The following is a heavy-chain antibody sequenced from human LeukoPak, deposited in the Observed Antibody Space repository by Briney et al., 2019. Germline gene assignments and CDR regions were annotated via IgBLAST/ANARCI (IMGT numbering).Heavy chain of an antibody. V-gene: IGHV3-23*01. Sequence: PGGSLRLSCAASGFTFSNYAMSWVRQTPGKGLEWVSSISGSGDSTYYADSVKGRFTISRDNSKNTLYLQMNSLRAEDTAVYYCAKDSSSPYWGQGTLVTVSS. CDR2: ISGSGDST. CDR3: AKDSSSPY. J-gene: IGHJ4*02. D-gene: IGHD6-13*01. CDR1: GFTFSNYA.